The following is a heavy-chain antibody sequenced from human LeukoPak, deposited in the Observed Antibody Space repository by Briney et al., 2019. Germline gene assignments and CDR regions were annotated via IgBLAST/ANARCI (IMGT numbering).Heavy chain of an antibody. J-gene: IGHJ4*02. CDR1: GFTFSSYS. CDR2: ISSSSSYI. Sequence: GGSLRLSCAASGFTFSSYSMNWVRQAPGKGLEWVSSISSSSSYIYYADSVKGRFTISRDNSKNTLYLQMNSLRAEDTAVYYCAKGIVGAIQFDYWGLGTLVTVSS. D-gene: IGHD1-26*01. CDR3: AKGIVGAIQFDY. V-gene: IGHV3-21*01.